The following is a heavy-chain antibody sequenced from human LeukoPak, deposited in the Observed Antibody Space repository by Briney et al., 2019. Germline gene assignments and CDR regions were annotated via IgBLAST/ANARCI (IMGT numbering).Heavy chain of an antibody. D-gene: IGHD1-26*01. Sequence: GGSLRLSCAASGFSFSGSGMHWVRQPSGKGLEWVGHIRSQADSYAAVYGASVKGRFTITRDDSENTAYLQMNSLKIEDTAVYYCATFPSGSYSTYWGQGTLVAVSS. CDR2: IRSQADSYAA. V-gene: IGHV3-73*01. CDR3: ATFPSGSYSTY. CDR1: GFSFSGSG. J-gene: IGHJ4*02.